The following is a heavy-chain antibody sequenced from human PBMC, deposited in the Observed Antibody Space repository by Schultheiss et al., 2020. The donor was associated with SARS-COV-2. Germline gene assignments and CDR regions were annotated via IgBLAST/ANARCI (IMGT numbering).Heavy chain of an antibody. CDR2: ISGSGRST. Sequence: GGSLRLSCAASGFTFRTYAMTWVRQAPEKGLEWVSAISGSGRSTYYADSVKGRFTISRDNSKNTLYLQMNSLRAEDTAVYYCARTTDRHFDYWGQGTLVTVS. V-gene: IGHV3-23*01. CDR3: ARTTDRHFDY. J-gene: IGHJ4*02. CDR1: GFTFRTYA. D-gene: IGHD1-7*01.